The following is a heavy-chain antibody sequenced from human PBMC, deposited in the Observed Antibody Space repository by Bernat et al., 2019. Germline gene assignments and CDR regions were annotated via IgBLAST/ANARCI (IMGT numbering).Heavy chain of an antibody. J-gene: IGHJ4*02. Sequence: EVQLVESGGGLVPPGGFLRLSCVVSGFTFSNTWMNWVRQAPGKGLECVAYINLDGSEKNYVDSVRGRFTISRDNAKNSLYLEMNNLRAEDTAVYYCVRVPRLADYWGQGTLVTVSA. D-gene: IGHD3-3*02. CDR3: VRVPRLADY. CDR1: GFTFSNTW. CDR2: INLDGSEK. V-gene: IGHV3-7*03.